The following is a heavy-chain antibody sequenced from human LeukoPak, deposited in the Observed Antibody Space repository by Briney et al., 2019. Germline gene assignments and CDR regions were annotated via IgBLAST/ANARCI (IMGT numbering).Heavy chain of an antibody. D-gene: IGHD3-22*01. J-gene: IGHJ4*02. CDR1: GGSISSGSYY. Sequence: PSQTLSLTCTVSGGSISSGSYYWSWIRQPAGKGLEWIGRIYTSGSTNYNPSLKSRVTMSIDTSKNQFSLKLSSVTAADTAVYYCARPPDSYDSSGYEFWGQGTLVTVSS. CDR3: ARPPDSYDSSGYEF. V-gene: IGHV4-61*02. CDR2: IYTSGST.